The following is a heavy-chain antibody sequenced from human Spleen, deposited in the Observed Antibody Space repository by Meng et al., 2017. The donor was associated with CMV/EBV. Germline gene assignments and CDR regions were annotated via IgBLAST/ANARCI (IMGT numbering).Heavy chain of an antibody. CDR3: ARAKKGAVAGVWFDP. J-gene: IGHJ5*02. CDR1: GGTSSSYG. V-gene: IGHV1-69*05. Sequence: GGTSSSYGITWVRQAPGQGLEWMGGSIPIFGTANYAQMFQGRVTITTDESTSTAYMELSSLRFEDTAVYYCARAKKGAVAGVWFDPWGQGTLVTVSS. D-gene: IGHD6-13*01. CDR2: SIPIFGTA.